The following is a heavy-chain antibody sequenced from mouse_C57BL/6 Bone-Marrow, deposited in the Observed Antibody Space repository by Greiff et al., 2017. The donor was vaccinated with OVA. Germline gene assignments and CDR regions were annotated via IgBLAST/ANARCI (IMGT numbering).Heavy chain of an antibody. Sequence: QVQLQQPGAELVKPGASVKLSCKASGYTFTSYWMHWVKQRPGQGLEWIGMIHPNSGSTNYNEKFKSKATLTVDKSSITAYMQLSSLTSEEDAVYYCGWGSLWFAYWGQGTLVTVSA. CDR2: IHPNSGST. V-gene: IGHV1-64*01. J-gene: IGHJ3*01. CDR1: GYTFTSYW. D-gene: IGHD1-1*02. CDR3: GWGSLWFAY.